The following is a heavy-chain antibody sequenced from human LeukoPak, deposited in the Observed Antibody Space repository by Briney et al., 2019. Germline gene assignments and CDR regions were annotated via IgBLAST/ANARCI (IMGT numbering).Heavy chain of an antibody. CDR2: ILPSDSDT. D-gene: IGHD2-21*01. V-gene: IGHV5-51*01. Sequence: GESLKISCHGSGYAFPSYWIGWVRQMPGKGLEWMGHILPSDSDTRYSPSFRGQVTISADESTSTAYLQWISLMPSDTAIYYCARRFDFHDGEAVQRYFDLWGRGTLVTVSS. CDR3: ARRFDFHDGEAVQRYFDL. CDR1: GYAFPSYW. J-gene: IGHJ2*01.